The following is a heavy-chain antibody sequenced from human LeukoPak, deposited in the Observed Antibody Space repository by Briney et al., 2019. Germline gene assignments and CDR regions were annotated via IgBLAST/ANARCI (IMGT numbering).Heavy chain of an antibody. Sequence: ASVKVSCKASGYTFTSYDMHWVRQAPGQGLEWMGMINPSGDSTSYAQKFQGRVTMTRDTSTSTVYMELSSLRSEDTAVYYCASVLYCGADCYSGRYFFDYWGQGTLVTVSS. V-gene: IGHV1-46*01. J-gene: IGHJ4*02. D-gene: IGHD2-21*02. CDR3: ASVLYCGADCYSGRYFFDY. CDR2: INPSGDST. CDR1: GYTFTSYD.